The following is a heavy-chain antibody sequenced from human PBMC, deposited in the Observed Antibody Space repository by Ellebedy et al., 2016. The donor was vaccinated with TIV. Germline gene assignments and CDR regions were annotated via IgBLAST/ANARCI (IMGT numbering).Heavy chain of an antibody. Sequence: GGSLRLSCAASGFTFSSYAMHWVRQAPGKGLEWVAVISYDGSNKYYADSVKGRFTISRDNSKNTLYLQMNSLRAEDTAVCYCASGYSSSSLGWAWGQGTLVTVSS. CDR2: ISYDGSNK. CDR3: ASGYSSSSLGWA. CDR1: GFTFSSYA. V-gene: IGHV3-30-3*01. D-gene: IGHD6-6*01. J-gene: IGHJ5*02.